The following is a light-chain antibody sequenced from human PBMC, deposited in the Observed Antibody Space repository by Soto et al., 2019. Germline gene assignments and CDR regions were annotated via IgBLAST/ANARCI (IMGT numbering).Light chain of an antibody. Sequence: QSVLTQPPSASGSPGQSVTISCTGTYSDVGTYNYVSWYQQHPGKAPKVMIYEVTKRPSGVPDRFSGSKSGNTASLTVSGLQAEDEADYYCSSYAGSSNVIFGGGTQLTVL. CDR2: EVT. CDR1: YSDVGTYNY. CDR3: SSYAGSSNVI. V-gene: IGLV2-8*01. J-gene: IGLJ2*01.